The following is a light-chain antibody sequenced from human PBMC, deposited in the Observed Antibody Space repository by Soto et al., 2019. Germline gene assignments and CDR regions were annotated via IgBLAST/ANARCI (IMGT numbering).Light chain of an antibody. CDR1: QSVSSSY. Sequence: EIVLTQSPGTLSLSPGERATLSCRASQSVSSSYLAWYQQKPGQAPRLLIYGASSRATGIPDRFSGSGSGRDFTLIISRLEPEDFAVYYCQQYGSSRWTFGQGT. V-gene: IGKV3-20*01. J-gene: IGKJ1*01. CDR2: GAS. CDR3: QQYGSSRWT.